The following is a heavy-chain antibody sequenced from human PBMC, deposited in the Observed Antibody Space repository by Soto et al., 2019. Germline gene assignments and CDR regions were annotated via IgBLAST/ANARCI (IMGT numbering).Heavy chain of an antibody. CDR2: MNPNSGNT. V-gene: IGHV1-8*01. CDR3: ARGIVAYYDFWSGYYNGYYYYYMDV. D-gene: IGHD3-3*01. J-gene: IGHJ6*03. Sequence: ASVKVSCKASGYTFTSYDINWVRQATGQGLEWMGWMNPNSGNTGYAQKFQGRVTMTRNTSISTAYMELSSLRSEDTAVYYCARGIVAYYDFWSGYYNGYYYYYMDVWGKGTTVTVSS. CDR1: GYTFTSYD.